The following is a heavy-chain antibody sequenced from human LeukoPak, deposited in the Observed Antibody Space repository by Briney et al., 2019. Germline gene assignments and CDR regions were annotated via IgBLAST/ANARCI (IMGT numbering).Heavy chain of an antibody. V-gene: IGHV3-53*01. CDR3: ARSLVVGATDDY. CDR2: IYSGGST. Sequence: GGSLRLSCAASRFSFSSFWMSWVRQAPGKGLEWVSVIYSGGSTYYADSVKGRFTISRDNSKNTLYLQMNSLRAEDTAVYYCARSLVVGATDDYWGQGTLVTVSS. J-gene: IGHJ4*02. CDR1: RFSFSSFW. D-gene: IGHD1-26*01.